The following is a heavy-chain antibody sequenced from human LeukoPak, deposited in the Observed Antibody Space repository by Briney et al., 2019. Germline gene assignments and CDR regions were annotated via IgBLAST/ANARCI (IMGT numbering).Heavy chain of an antibody. CDR2: IIPILGIA. D-gene: IGHD7-27*01. V-gene: IGHV1-69*04. Sequence: SVKVSCKASGGTFSSYAISWVRQAPGQGLEWMGRIIPILGIANYAQKFQGRVTITADKSTSTAYMELSSLRSEDTAVYYCASLTGTNWFDPWGQGTQVTVSS. J-gene: IGHJ5*02. CDR3: ASLTGTNWFDP. CDR1: GGTFSSYA.